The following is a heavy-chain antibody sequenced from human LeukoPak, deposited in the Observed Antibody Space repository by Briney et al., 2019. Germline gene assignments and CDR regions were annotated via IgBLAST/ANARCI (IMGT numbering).Heavy chain of an antibody. CDR3: ASSSTFPRKGMDV. CDR1: GGSISSSSYY. D-gene: IGHD2-2*01. V-gene: IGHV4-39*01. J-gene: IGHJ6*02. CDR2: IYFSGST. Sequence: SETLSLTCTVSGGSISSSSYYWGWIRQSPGKGLEWIGGIYFSGSTFYNPSLKSRVTISIDTSKNQFSLKVNSVTAADAAVFSCASSSTFPRKGMDVWGQGTTVTVSS.